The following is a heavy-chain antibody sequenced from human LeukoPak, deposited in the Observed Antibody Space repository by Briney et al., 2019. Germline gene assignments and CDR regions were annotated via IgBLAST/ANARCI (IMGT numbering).Heavy chain of an antibody. J-gene: IGHJ4*02. CDR3: ARFSYYGSGSPPAAHFDY. V-gene: IGHV1-2*02. CDR1: GYTFTGYY. CDR2: INPNGGGT. D-gene: IGHD3-10*01. Sequence: ASVKVSCKASGYTFTGYYMHWVRQAPGQGLEWMGWINPNGGGTNYAQKFQGRVTMTRDTSISTAYMELSRLRSDDTAVYYCARFSYYGSGSPPAAHFDYWGQGTLVTVSS.